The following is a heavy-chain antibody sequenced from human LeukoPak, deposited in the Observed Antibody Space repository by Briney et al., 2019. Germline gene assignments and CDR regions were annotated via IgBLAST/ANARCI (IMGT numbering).Heavy chain of an antibody. CDR1: GHTFTNYH. Sequence: ASVKVSCKASGHTFTNYHIHWVLQAPGQGVEWMGAVYATGGVAINTQTFPVRVTMTRDTSTGTVYMELSSLRFEDTAIYYCATEAPRSYYFDYWGQGIQVTVSS. V-gene: IGHV1-46*01. J-gene: IGHJ4*02. CDR3: ATEAPRSYYFDY. CDR2: VYATGGVA.